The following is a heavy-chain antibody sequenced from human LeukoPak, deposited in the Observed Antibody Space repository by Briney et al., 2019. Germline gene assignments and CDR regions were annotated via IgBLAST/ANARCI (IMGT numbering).Heavy chain of an antibody. D-gene: IGHD3-22*01. Sequence: SETLSLTCTVSGGSISSSSYYWGWIRQPPGKGLEWIGSIYYSGSTYYNPSLKSRVTISVDTSKNQFSLKLSSVTAADTAVYYCARETYDSSGYPNAFDIWGQGTMVTVSS. CDR1: GGSISSSSYY. V-gene: IGHV4-39*02. J-gene: IGHJ3*02. CDR3: ARETYDSSGYPNAFDI. CDR2: IYYSGST.